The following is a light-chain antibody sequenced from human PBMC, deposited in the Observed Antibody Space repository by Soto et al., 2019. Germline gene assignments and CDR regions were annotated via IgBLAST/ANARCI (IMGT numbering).Light chain of an antibody. CDR1: SSDVGGYNY. J-gene: IGLJ2*01. CDR3: SSYSTRSTLLI. CDR2: EVF. V-gene: IGLV2-14*01. Sequence: QSVLTQPASVSGSPGQSITISCTGSSSDVGGYNYVSWYQQHPGKAPKLMIYEVFNRPSGVVNRFSGSKSGNTASLTISGLQAEDEADYYCSSYSTRSTLLIFGGGTKLTVL.